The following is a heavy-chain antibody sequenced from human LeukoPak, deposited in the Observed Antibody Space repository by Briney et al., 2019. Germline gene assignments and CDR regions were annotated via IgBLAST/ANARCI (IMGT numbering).Heavy chain of an antibody. D-gene: IGHD3-9*01. CDR3: AREGLLRYFDTLDY. Sequence: PGGSLRLSCAASGFTFSSYGMHWVRQAPGKGLEWVAVISYDGSNKYYADSVKGRFTISRDNSKNTLYLQMNSLRAEDTAVYYCAREGLLRYFDTLDYWGQGTLVTVSS. CDR1: GFTFSSYG. CDR2: ISYDGSNK. V-gene: IGHV3-30*03. J-gene: IGHJ4*02.